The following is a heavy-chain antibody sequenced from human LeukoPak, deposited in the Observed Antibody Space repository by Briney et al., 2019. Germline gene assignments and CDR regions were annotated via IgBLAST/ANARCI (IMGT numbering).Heavy chain of an antibody. CDR1: GFTFSSYT. CDR2: ISWDGGST. CDR3: AKDNSDGDYYYMDV. V-gene: IGHV3-43*01. D-gene: IGHD3-16*01. Sequence: GGSLRLSCAASGFTFSSYTMNWVRQAPGKGLEWVSLISWDGGSTYYADSVKGRFTISRDNSKNSLYLQMNSLRTEDTALYYCAKDNSDGDYYYMDVWGKGTTVTVSS. J-gene: IGHJ6*03.